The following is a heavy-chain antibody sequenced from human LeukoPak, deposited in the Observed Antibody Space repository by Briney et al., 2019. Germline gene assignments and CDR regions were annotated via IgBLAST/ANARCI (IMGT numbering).Heavy chain of an antibody. D-gene: IGHD3-9*01. CDR1: GGSISSGGYY. J-gene: IGHJ4*02. CDR2: IYYSGST. V-gene: IGHV4-31*03. CDR3: ARGGHLRYFDREDY. Sequence: SETLSLTCTVSGGSISSGGYYWSWIRQHPGKGLEWIGYIYYSGSTYYNPSLKSRVTISVDTSKNQFSLKLSSVTAADTAVYYCARGGHLRYFDREDYWGQGTLVTVSS.